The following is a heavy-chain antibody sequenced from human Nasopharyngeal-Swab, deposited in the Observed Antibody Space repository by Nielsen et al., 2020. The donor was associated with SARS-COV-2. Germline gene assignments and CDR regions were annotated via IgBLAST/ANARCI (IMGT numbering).Heavy chain of an antibody. Sequence: GESLKISCAASGFTFSSYAMSWVRQAPGKGLEWVSAISGSGGSTYYADSVKGRFTISRDNSKNTLYLQMNSLGAEDTAVYYCAKVHRIAAGAFDIWGQGTMVTVSS. CDR1: GFTFSSYA. J-gene: IGHJ3*02. D-gene: IGHD6-13*01. V-gene: IGHV3-23*01. CDR3: AKVHRIAAGAFDI. CDR2: ISGSGGST.